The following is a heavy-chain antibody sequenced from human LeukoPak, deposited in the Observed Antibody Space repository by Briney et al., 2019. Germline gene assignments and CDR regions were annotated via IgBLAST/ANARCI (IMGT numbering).Heavy chain of an antibody. CDR1: GDSVSSNSAT. CDR3: ARDGSPGGNRGYEI. J-gene: IGHJ6*02. D-gene: IGHD5-12*01. V-gene: IGHV6-1*01. CDR2: TYYRSKWFN. Sequence: SQTLSLTCAISGDSVSSNSATWNWLRQSPSRGLEWLGRTYYRSKWFNDYAVSVKSRISVNPDTSKNQFSLQLNSVTPEDTAVYYCARDGSPGGNRGYEIWGQGTTVTVSS.